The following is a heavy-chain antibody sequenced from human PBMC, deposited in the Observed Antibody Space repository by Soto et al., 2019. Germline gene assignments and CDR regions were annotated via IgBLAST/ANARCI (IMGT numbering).Heavy chain of an antibody. V-gene: IGHV3-21*01. J-gene: IGHJ3*02. CDR2: ISSSSSYI. CDR1: GFTFSSYS. Sequence: EVQLVESGGGLVKPGGSLRLSCAASGFTFSSYSMNWVRQAPGKGLEWVSSISSSSSYIYYADSVKGRFTISRDNAKNSLYLKISSLRADDTAVYYCARDHGLSSYAFDIWGQGTMVTVSS. D-gene: IGHD2-15*01. CDR3: ARDHGLSSYAFDI.